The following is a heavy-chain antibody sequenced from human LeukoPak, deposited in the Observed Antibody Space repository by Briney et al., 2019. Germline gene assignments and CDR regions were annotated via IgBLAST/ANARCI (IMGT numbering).Heavy chain of an antibody. CDR2: ISPRDSNT. V-gene: IGHV5-51*01. CDR3: ARRNYYYAYYFDY. D-gene: IGHD3-22*01. Sequence: ESRKISCKGSGYSFTSYWISWVRQMPGKGLEWMGIISPRDSNTIYSPSFQGQVAISVDQSINTAYLQWSSLKASDTAMYYCARRNYYYAYYFDYWGQGTRARVSS. CDR1: GYSFTSYW. J-gene: IGHJ4*02.